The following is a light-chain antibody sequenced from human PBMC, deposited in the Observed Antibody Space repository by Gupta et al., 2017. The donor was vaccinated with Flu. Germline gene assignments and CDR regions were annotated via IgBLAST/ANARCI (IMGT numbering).Light chain of an antibody. CDR2: AHN. CDR3: QSYDSSLSVV. Sequence: QSVLTQPPSVSGAPGQRVTISCTGSNSNIGAGYDVHWYQQLPATAPKLLIYAHNNRPSGVPDRFSGSKSGTSASLAITGLQAEDEADYYCQSYDSSLSVVFGGGTKLTVL. CDR1: NSNIGAGYD. V-gene: IGLV1-40*01. J-gene: IGLJ2*01.